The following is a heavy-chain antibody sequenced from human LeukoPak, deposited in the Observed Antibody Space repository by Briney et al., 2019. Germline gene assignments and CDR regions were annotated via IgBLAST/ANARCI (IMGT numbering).Heavy chain of an antibody. V-gene: IGHV3-7*03. J-gene: IGHJ3*02. Sequence: GGSLRLSCAASGFTFSNYWMSWVRQAPGKGLEWVANIKEDGSTKYYVDSVKGRFTISRDNAKNSLYLQMNSLRAEDTALYYCAKETGAFDIWGQGTMVTVSS. D-gene: IGHD1-14*01. CDR1: GFTFSNYW. CDR3: AKETGAFDI. CDR2: IKEDGSTK.